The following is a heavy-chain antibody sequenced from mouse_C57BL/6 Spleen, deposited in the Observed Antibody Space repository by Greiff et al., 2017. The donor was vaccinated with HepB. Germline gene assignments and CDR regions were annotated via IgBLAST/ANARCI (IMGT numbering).Heavy chain of an antibody. CDR1: GFTFSDYG. J-gene: IGHJ1*03. CDR2: ISSGSSTI. V-gene: IGHV5-17*01. D-gene: IGHD1-1*01. Sequence: EVQRVESGGGLVKPGGSLKLSCAASGFTFSDYGMHWVRQAPEKGLEWVAYISSGSSTIYYADTVKGRFTISRDNAKNTLFLQMTSLRSEDTAMYYCARNFNYYGSSYGYFDVWGTGTTVTVSS. CDR3: ARNFNYYGSSYGYFDV.